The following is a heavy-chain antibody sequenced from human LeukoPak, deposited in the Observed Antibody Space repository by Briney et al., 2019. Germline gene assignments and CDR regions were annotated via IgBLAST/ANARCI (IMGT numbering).Heavy chain of an antibody. Sequence: ASGTLSLTCTVSGGSISSYYWSWIRQPPGKGLEWIGYIYYSGSTNYNPSLKSRVTISVDTSKNQFSLKLSSVTAADTAVYYCARGIGRDGYNDFDYWGQGTLVTVSS. CDR1: GGSISSYY. D-gene: IGHD5-24*01. CDR2: IYYSGST. CDR3: ARGIGRDGYNDFDY. J-gene: IGHJ4*02. V-gene: IGHV4-59*01.